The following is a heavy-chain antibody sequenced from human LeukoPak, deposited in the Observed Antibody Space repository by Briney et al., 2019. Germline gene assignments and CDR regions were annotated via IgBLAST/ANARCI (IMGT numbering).Heavy chain of an antibody. D-gene: IGHD2-2*01. V-gene: IGHV4-59*12. CDR3: ARGQDIVVVGPNYYYMDV. Sequence: SETLSLTCTISGGSISSYYWSWIRQPPGKGLEWIGYSYYSGNTNYNPSLKSRVTMSVDTSKNQFSLKLSSVTAADTAVYYCARGQDIVVVGPNYYYMDVWGKGTTVTVSS. CDR2: SYYSGNT. CDR1: GGSISSYY. J-gene: IGHJ6*03.